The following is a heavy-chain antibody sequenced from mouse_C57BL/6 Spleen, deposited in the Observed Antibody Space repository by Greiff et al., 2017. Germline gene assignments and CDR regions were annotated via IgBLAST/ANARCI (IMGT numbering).Heavy chain of an antibody. J-gene: IGHJ1*03. CDR3: TTRDGYWYFEV. CDR2: IDPENGDT. Sequence: VQLQQSGAELVRPGASVKLSCTASGFNIKDDYMYWVKQRPEQGLEWIGWIDPENGDTEYASKFQGKATITADTASSTAYLQLSSLTSEDTAVYYCTTRDGYWYFEVWGTGTTVTVAS. V-gene: IGHV14-4*01. CDR1: GFNIKDDY. D-gene: IGHD2-3*01.